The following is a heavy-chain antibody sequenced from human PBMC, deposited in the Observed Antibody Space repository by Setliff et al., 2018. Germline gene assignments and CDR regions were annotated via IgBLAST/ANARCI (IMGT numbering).Heavy chain of an antibody. V-gene: IGHV1-18*01. D-gene: IGHD1-26*01. J-gene: IGHJ4*02. Sequence: ASVKVSCKASGYTFTSYGISWVRQVPGQGLEWMGWITIYNGNTNYAQKFQDRVSMTTDASTGTAYMELSSLTSDDTAVYYCARAHLPGSRSYFGFDYWGQGTLVTVSS. CDR3: ARAHLPGSRSYFGFDY. CDR2: ITIYNGNT. CDR1: GYTFTSYG.